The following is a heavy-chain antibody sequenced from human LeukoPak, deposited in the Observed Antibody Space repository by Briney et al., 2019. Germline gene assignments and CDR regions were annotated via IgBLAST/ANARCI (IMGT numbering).Heavy chain of an antibody. CDR3: STLTSRGLSDS. Sequence: GGSLRLSCAASGFTFTNAWINWVRQAPGRGLEWVGRIKSKADGETIDYAAPVKGRFTFSRDDSKNMLYLQMNSLKSEDTAVYYCSTLTSRGLSDSWGQGTLVTVSS. J-gene: IGHJ4*02. CDR2: IKSKADGETI. V-gene: IGHV3-15*07. D-gene: IGHD1-20*01. CDR1: GFTFTNAW.